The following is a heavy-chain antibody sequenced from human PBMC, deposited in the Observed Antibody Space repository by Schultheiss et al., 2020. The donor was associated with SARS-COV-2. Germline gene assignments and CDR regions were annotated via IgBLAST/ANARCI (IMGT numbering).Heavy chain of an antibody. D-gene: IGHD3-3*02. J-gene: IGHJ4*02. V-gene: IGHV3-7*01. Sequence: GGSLRLSCAASEFIFTTYWMSWVRQAPGKGLEWVAGINRDGTERYYVDSVKGRFTISRDNAKASLFLQMNSLRVEDTAVYYCARGIFTFDNWGQGTLVTVSS. CDR1: EFIFTTYW. CDR2: INRDGTER. CDR3: ARGIFTFDN.